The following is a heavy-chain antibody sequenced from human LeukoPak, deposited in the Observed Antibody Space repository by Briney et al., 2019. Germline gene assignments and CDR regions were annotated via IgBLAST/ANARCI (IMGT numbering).Heavy chain of an antibody. CDR3: ARHLKGVMTCFDY. CDR2: IYYSGST. CDR1: GGSISNNY. J-gene: IGHJ4*02. V-gene: IGHV4-59*08. Sequence: SQTLSLTCTVSGGSISNNYWSWIRQPPGKGLEWIGFIYYSGSTKYNPSLESRVTISVDTSKNQFSLNLNSVTAADTAVYYCARHLKGVMTCFDYWGQGALVTASS. D-gene: IGHD2-21*02.